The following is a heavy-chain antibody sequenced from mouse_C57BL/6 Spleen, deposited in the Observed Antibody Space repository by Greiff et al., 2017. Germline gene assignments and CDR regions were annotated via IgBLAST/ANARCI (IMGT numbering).Heavy chain of an antibody. J-gene: IGHJ1*03. Sequence: QVQLKESGAELVKPGASVKISCKASGYAFSSYWMNWVKQRPGKGLEWIGQIYPGDGATNYNGKFKGKATLTADKSSSTAYMQLSSLTSEDSAVYFCARGGSSLGYFDVWGTGTTVTVSS. CDR3: ARGGSSLGYFDV. D-gene: IGHD1-1*01. CDR1: GYAFSSYW. V-gene: IGHV1-80*01. CDR2: IYPGDGAT.